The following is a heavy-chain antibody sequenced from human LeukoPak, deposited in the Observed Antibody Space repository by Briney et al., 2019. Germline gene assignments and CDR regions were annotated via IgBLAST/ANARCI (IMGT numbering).Heavy chain of an antibody. CDR1: GFTFSGSA. CDR3: ARLRAARTESYFYYGMDV. Sequence: GGSLRLSCAASGFTFSGSAIHWVRQASGRGLEWVGRIRSKADTAYAASVKGRFTISRDDSRNTAYLQMNSLQTEDTAVYYCARLRAARTESYFYYGMDVWGQGTTVTVSS. D-gene: IGHD6-6*01. CDR2: IRSKADT. V-gene: IGHV3-73*01. J-gene: IGHJ6*02.